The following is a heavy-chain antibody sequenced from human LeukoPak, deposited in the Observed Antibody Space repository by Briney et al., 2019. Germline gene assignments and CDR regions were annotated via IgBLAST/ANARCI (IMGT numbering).Heavy chain of an antibody. Sequence: ASVKVSCKASGYTFNGYYMNWVRQAPGQGLEWMGWINPNSGGTNYAQKFQGRVTMTRDTSISTAYMELSRLRSDDTTVYYCARQDIEVVVAAPSRGMDVWGQGTTVTVSS. CDR2: INPNSGGT. J-gene: IGHJ6*02. V-gene: IGHV1-2*02. D-gene: IGHD2-15*01. CDR3: ARQDIEVVVAAPSRGMDV. CDR1: GYTFNGYY.